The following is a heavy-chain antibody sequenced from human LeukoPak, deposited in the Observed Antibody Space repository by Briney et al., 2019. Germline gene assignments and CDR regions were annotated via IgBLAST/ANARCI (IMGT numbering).Heavy chain of an antibody. V-gene: IGHV3-33*01. CDR3: ARSAGGWDPYNWFDP. CDR1: GFNLRSYG. D-gene: IGHD1-26*01. CDR2: IWYDGSNK. J-gene: IGHJ5*02. Sequence: GGALELSFAASGFNLRSYGLHWGRPGPGKGVGWVGGIWYDGSNKYYADSVKGRFTISRDDSKNTLYLQMNSLRAEDTAVYYCARSAGGWDPYNWFDPWGQGTLVTVSS.